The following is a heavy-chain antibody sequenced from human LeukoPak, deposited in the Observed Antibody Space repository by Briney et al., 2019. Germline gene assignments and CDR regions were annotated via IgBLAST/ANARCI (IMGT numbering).Heavy chain of an antibody. Sequence: GASVKVSCKASGYTFTSYDINWVRQATGQGLEWMGWMNPNSGNTNYAQKLQGRVTMTTDTSTSTAYMELRSLRSDDTAVYYCARVILRCSSTSCYGEQFDYWGQGTLVTVSS. V-gene: IGHV1-18*01. CDR3: ARVILRCSSTSCYGEQFDY. CDR1: GYTFTSYD. CDR2: MNPNSGNT. J-gene: IGHJ4*02. D-gene: IGHD2-2*01.